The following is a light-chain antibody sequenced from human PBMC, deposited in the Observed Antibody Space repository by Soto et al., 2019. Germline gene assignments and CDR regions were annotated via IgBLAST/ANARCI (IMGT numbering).Light chain of an antibody. V-gene: IGLV1-40*01. J-gene: IGLJ1*01. CDR3: QSYDNSLSAYYV. CDR1: SSNIGAGYD. CDR2: GNN. Sequence: QSVLAQPPSLSGAPGQRVTISCTGSSSNIGAGYDVHWYQHLQGSAPKLLIYGNNNRPSGVPDRFSGSRSGTSASLLITGLQAEDEADYYCQSYDNSLSAYYVFGTGTKVTVL.